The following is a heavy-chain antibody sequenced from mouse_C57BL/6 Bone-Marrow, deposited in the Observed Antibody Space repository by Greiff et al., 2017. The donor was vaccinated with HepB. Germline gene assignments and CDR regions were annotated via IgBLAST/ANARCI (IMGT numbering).Heavy chain of an antibody. CDR3: ARDRFDYYFDY. D-gene: IGHD2-14*01. CDR2: INTGGTYT. J-gene: IGHJ2*01. CDR1: GFTFSTSG. V-gene: IGHV5-6*01. Sequence: EVQGVESGGDLVKPGGSLKLSCVASGFTFSTSGMSWVRQTPDKRLEWVATINTGGTYTYYLDSVKGRFTISKDTARSTLVLQMSSLKSEDTGIYYCARDRFDYYFDYWRQGTTLTVSS.